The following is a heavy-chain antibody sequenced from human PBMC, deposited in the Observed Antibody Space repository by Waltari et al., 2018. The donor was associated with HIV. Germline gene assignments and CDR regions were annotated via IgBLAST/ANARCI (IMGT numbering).Heavy chain of an antibody. V-gene: IGHV4-38-2*01. CDR2: IYHSGST. D-gene: IGHD6-19*01. CDR1: GYSIRGRYY. J-gene: IGHJ5*02. CDR3: ARRAVAGTNWFDP. Sequence: QVQLQESGPGLVEPSETLSLTCAVSGYSIRGRYYWDWVRQPPGKGLEWIGSIYHSGSTYYNPSLKSRVIISVDTSKNQFSLRLNSVTAADTAVYYCARRAVAGTNWFDPWGQGTLVTVPS.